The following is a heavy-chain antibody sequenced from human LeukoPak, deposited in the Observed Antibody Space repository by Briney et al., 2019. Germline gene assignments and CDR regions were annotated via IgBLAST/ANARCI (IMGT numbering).Heavy chain of an antibody. V-gene: IGHV3-48*03. CDR1: GFTFSSSE. D-gene: IGHD3-9*01. Sequence: GGSLRLSCAASGFTFSSSEMYWVRQAPGKGLEWVSYISTTGNTKYYADSVQGRFTVSRDNGQSLLFLQMNSLRAGDTAIYYCARVFVSGYDVLTGYFRAFDYWGQGALVTVSS. CDR2: ISTTGNTK. J-gene: IGHJ4*02. CDR3: ARVFVSGYDVLTGYFRAFDY.